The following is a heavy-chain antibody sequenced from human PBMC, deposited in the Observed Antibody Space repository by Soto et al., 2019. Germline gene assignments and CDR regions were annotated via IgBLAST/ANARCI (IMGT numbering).Heavy chain of an antibody. V-gene: IGHV4-59*01. D-gene: IGHD3-16*01. CDR1: VGSLHNFY. CDR3: ARGVDYYATSGYFSFDS. J-gene: IGHJ4*02. CDR2: VHYSGST. Sequence: ETLSLTCKLSVGSLHNFYWLWIRQPPGKGLEWVEHVHYSGSTNYSPSLNSRATISLDTSKSQLSLKLRSVTAADTAMYFCARGVDYYATSGYFSFDSWGQGIPVTVSS.